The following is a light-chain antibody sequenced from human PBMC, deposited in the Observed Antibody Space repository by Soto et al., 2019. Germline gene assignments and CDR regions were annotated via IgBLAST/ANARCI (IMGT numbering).Light chain of an antibody. CDR2: GAS. CDR1: HTIAIY. Sequence: IQMTQSPSSLSASVGDGVTLTCRASHTIAIYLNWYQQKPGQVPEVLIYGASRLHVGVPSRFTGSGYGTDFTLTINNLQPEDFAIYYCQQFYYYPHTFGQETKLEVK. J-gene: IGKJ2*01. CDR3: QQFYYYPHT. V-gene: IGKV1-39*01.